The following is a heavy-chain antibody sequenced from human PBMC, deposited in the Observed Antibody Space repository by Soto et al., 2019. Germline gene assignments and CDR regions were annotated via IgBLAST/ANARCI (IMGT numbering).Heavy chain of an antibody. V-gene: IGHV1-18*01. J-gene: IGHJ5*02. CDR3: ARVGLGYCSSTSCRGPWFDP. D-gene: IGHD2-2*01. Sequence: ASVKVSCKASGYTFTGYGISWVRQAPGQGLEWMGWISAYNGNTNYAQKLQGRVTMTTDTSTSTAYMELRSLRSDDTAVYYCARVGLGYCSSTSCRGPWFDPWGQGTLVTVSS. CDR1: GYTFTGYG. CDR2: ISAYNGNT.